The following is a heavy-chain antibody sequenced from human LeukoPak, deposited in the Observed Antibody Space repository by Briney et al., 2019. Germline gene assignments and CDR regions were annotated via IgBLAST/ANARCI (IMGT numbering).Heavy chain of an antibody. J-gene: IGHJ4*02. V-gene: IGHV1-46*01. CDR3: ARGDGPTYYYDNSGYYSDY. Sequence: GASVKVSCKASGYTFTSYYMHWVRQAPGQGLEWMGIINPSGGSTSYAQKFQGRVTMTRDMSTSTVYMELSSLRSDDTAVYHCARGDGPTYYYDNSGYYSDYWGQGTLVTVSS. CDR1: GYTFTSYY. D-gene: IGHD3-22*01. CDR2: INPSGGST.